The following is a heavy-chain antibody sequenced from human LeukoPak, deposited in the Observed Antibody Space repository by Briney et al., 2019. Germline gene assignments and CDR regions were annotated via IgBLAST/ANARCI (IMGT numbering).Heavy chain of an antibody. CDR1: GFTFSNAW. V-gene: IGHV3-15*01. J-gene: IGHJ3*02. CDR3: TLVLDAFDI. Sequence: GGSLRLSCAAPGFTFSNAWMSWVRQAPGKGLEWVGLIKSKTDGGTTDYAAPVKGRFTISRDDSKNTLYLHMNSLNTDDTAVYYCTLVLDAFDIWGPGTVVTVSS. CDR2: IKSKTDGGTT.